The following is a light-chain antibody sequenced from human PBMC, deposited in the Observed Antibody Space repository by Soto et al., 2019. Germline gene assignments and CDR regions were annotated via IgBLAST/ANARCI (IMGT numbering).Light chain of an antibody. Sequence: QSVLTQPPSMSGAPGQRVTISCTGSSSDIGAGYDVHWYQQFPGTAPKLLIYSNINRPSGVPDRFSGSKSGTSASLAITELQAEDEADYYCQSYDSSLGGSKGVFGGGTQLTVL. CDR2: SNI. CDR1: SSDIGAGYD. J-gene: IGLJ3*02. CDR3: QSYDSSLGGSKGV. V-gene: IGLV1-40*01.